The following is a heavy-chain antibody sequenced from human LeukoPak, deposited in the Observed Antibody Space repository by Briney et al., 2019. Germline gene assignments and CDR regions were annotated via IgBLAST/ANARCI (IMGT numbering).Heavy chain of an antibody. CDR2: IYYSGST. CDR1: GGSITSGGYY. V-gene: IGHV4-30-4*08. CDR3: ARVGSYAGYYYYYYGMDV. D-gene: IGHD3-16*01. J-gene: IGHJ6*02. Sequence: SETLSLTCAVSGGSITSGGYYWSWLRQPPGKGLEWIGYIYYSGSTYYNPSLKSRVTISVDTSKNQFSLKLSSVTAADTAVYYCARVGSYAGYYYYYYGMDVWGQGTTVTVSS.